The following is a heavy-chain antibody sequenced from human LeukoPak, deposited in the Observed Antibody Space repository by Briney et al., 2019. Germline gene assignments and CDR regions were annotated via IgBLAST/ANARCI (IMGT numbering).Heavy chain of an antibody. Sequence: SETLSLTCAVYGGSFSGYDWSWIRQPPGKGLEWIGEISHSGSTNYNPSLKSRVTISVATSKNQFYLKLSSVTAADTAVYYCARVNKYGSGSYYNVWWFDPWGQGTLVTVSS. D-gene: IGHD3-10*01. CDR1: GGSFSGYD. CDR2: ISHSGST. CDR3: ARVNKYGSGSYYNVWWFDP. V-gene: IGHV4-34*01. J-gene: IGHJ5*02.